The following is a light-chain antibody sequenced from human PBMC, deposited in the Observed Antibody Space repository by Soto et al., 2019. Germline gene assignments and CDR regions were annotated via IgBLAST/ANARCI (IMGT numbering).Light chain of an antibody. CDR3: QQYYITPFI. Sequence: DIVMTQSPDSLAVSLGERATINCKSSQRVLYSSNNKNYLAWFQQKPGQPPKLLIYWASTRESGVPDRFSGSGSGTDFTLTIISLQDEELAVYYCQQYYITPFIFGPGTKVDIK. V-gene: IGKV4-1*01. CDR2: WAS. J-gene: IGKJ3*01. CDR1: QRVLYSSNNKNY.